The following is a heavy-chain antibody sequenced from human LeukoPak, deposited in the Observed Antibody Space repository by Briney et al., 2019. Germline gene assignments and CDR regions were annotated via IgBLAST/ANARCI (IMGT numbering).Heavy chain of an antibody. V-gene: IGHV1-46*01. CDR2: INPSGGST. CDR3: ARDNSVGDTAWWFDP. J-gene: IGHJ5*02. D-gene: IGHD1-26*01. CDR1: GYTFTNYY. Sequence: ASVKVSCKASGYTFTNYYMHWVRQAPGQGLEWMGMINPSGGSTSYAQKFQGRVTMTRDMSTSTDYMELISLRSEDTAVYYCARDNSVGDTAWWFDPWGQGTLVTVPS.